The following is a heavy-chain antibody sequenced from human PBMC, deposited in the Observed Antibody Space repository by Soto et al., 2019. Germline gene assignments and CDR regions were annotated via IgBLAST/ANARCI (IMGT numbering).Heavy chain of an antibody. J-gene: IGHJ6*02. CDR1: GYTFTGYY. CDR2: INPNSGGT. CDR3: ARDLIAAAGTGYYGMDV. V-gene: IGHV1-2*04. Sequence: ASVKVSCKASGYTFTGYYMHWVRQAPGQGLEWMGWINPNSGGTNYAQKFQGWGTMTRDTSISTAYMELSRLRSDDTAVYYCARDLIAAAGTGYYGMDVWGQGTTVTVSS. D-gene: IGHD6-13*01.